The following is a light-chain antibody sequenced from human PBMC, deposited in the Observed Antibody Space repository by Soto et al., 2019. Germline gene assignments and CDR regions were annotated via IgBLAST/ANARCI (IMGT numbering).Light chain of an antibody. CDR3: SSYAGSDNRYV. Sequence: QSVLTHPPSASGSPGQSVTISCTGTSSDVGGYNYVSWYQQHPGKAPKLIIYDVSQRPSGVPHRFSGSKSGNTASLTVSGLQVDDEADYYCSSYAGSDNRYVFGSGTKVTVL. V-gene: IGLV2-8*01. J-gene: IGLJ1*01. CDR1: SSDVGGYNY. CDR2: DVS.